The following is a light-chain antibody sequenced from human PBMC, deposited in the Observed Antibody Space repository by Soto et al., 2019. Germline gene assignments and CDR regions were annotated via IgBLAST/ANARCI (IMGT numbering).Light chain of an antibody. V-gene: IGLV2-14*01. CDR3: TSYTSSATHV. CDR2: EVS. Sequence: QSVLTQPASVSASLGQSSTISFTGTSSDVGGYNYVSWYQQRPGKAPKLIIFEVSHRPSGVSNRFSGTKSGNTASLTISGLQAEDETDYYCTSYTSSATHVFGTGTKVTVL. J-gene: IGLJ1*01. CDR1: SSDVGGYNY.